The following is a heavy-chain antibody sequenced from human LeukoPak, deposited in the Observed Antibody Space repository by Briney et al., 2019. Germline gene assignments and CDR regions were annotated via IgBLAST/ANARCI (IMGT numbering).Heavy chain of an antibody. Sequence: PGGSLRLSCAASGFTFSSYAMSWIRQPPGKGLEWIGYVYYSGSTNYNPSLKSRVTISVDTSKNQFSLKLSSVTAADTAVYYCARLNWNDYIVDYWGQGTLVTVSS. CDR2: VYYSGST. J-gene: IGHJ4*02. V-gene: IGHV4-59*08. D-gene: IGHD1-20*01. CDR3: ARLNWNDYIVDY. CDR1: GFTFSSYA.